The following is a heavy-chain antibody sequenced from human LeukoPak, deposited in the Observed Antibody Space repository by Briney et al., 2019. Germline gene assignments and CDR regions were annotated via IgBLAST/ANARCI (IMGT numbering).Heavy chain of an antibody. Sequence: PGGSLRLSCAASGFTFSSYWMSWVRQALGKGLEWVANIKQDGSEKYYVDSVKGRFTISRDDAKNSLYLQMNSLRAEDTAVYYCARDPRNYYDSSGYYPSDYWGQGTLVTVSS. J-gene: IGHJ4*02. V-gene: IGHV3-7*03. CDR1: GFTFSSYW. CDR3: ARDPRNYYDSSGYYPSDY. D-gene: IGHD3-22*01. CDR2: IKQDGSEK.